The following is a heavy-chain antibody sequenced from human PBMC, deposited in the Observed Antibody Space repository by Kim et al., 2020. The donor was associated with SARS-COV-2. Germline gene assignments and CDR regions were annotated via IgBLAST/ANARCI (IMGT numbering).Heavy chain of an antibody. CDR3: ARREYYDFWSGYPPLTGYNGIDV. J-gene: IGHJ6*02. CDR1: GGSISSSSYY. Sequence: SETLSLTCTVSGGSISSSSYYWGWIRQLPGKGLEWIGSIYYSGSTYYNPSLKSRLTISVDTSKNQFSLKLSAVTVADTAVYYCARREYYDFWSGYPPLTGYNGIDVWGQGTTVTVSS. D-gene: IGHD3-3*01. V-gene: IGHV4-39*01. CDR2: IYYSGST.